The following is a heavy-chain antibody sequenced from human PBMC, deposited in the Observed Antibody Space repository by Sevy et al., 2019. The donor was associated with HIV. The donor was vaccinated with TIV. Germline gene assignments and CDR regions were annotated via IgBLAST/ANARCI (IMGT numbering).Heavy chain of an antibody. V-gene: IGHV3-23*01. CDR2: ISGSSYST. CDR3: VKEGEVYNDDSSGSFGL. Sequence: GGSLRLSCAASGFNFNTFAMRWVRQAPGKGLEWVSAISGSSYSTYYADSVKGRFTISRDNSKNTLYLQMNSLRAEDTAVYYCVKEGEVYNDDSSGSFGLWGQGTLVTVSS. CDR1: GFNFNTFA. D-gene: IGHD3-22*01. J-gene: IGHJ4*02.